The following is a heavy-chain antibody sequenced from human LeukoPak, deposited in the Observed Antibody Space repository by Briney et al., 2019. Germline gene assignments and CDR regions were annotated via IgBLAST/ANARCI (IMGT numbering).Heavy chain of an antibody. CDR2: IIPIFGTA. CDR3: ARVYLKRDYYDSSAYFSFDY. CDR1: GGTFSRYA. D-gene: IGHD3-22*01. J-gene: IGHJ4*02. Sequence: SVKVSCKASGGTFSRYAISWVRQAPGQGLEWMGGIIPIFGTANYAQKFQGRITITADDSTSTAYMELSSLRSEDTAVYYCARVYLKRDYYDSSAYFSFDYWGQGTPVTVSS. V-gene: IGHV1-69*13.